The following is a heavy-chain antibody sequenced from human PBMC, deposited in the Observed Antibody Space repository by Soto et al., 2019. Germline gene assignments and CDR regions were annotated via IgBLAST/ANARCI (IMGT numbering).Heavy chain of an antibody. D-gene: IGHD1-26*01. Sequence: QVQLVQSGAEVKKPGASVKVSCKASGYTFTSYYIHWVRQAPGQGLEWMGIINPSDGSTSDAQKFQGRVTMTRDTSTSTVFMELSSLRSEDTAVYYGAKDRGGAVGANRYAFDIWGQGTMVTVSS. CDR1: GYTFTSYY. J-gene: IGHJ3*02. V-gene: IGHV1-46*01. CDR2: INPSDGST. CDR3: AKDRGGAVGANRYAFDI.